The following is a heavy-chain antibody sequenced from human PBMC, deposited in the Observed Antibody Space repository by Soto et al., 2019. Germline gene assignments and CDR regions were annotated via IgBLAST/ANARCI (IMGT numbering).Heavy chain of an antibody. CDR3: AKDLRYCTNGVCYISAYGMDV. CDR2: ISGSGGST. CDR1: GFTFSSYA. Sequence: GGSLRLSCAASGFTFSSYAMSWVRQAPGKGLEWVSAISGSGGSTYYADSVKGRFTISRDNSKNTLYLQMNSLRAEDTAVYYCAKDLRYCTNGVCYISAYGMDVWGQGTTVTVSS. J-gene: IGHJ6*02. V-gene: IGHV3-23*01. D-gene: IGHD2-8*01.